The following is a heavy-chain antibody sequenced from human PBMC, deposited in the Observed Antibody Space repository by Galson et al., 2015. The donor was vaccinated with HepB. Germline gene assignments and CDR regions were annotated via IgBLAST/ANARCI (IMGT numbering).Heavy chain of an antibody. CDR1: GGSISSYY. Sequence: LSLTCTVSGGSISSYYWSWIRQPPGKGLEWIGYIYYSGSTNYNPSLKSRVTISVDTSKNQFSLKLSSVTAADTAVYYCAGTGYSSSSYPYYYGMDVWGQGTTVTVSS. CDR3: AGTGYSSSSYPYYYGMDV. V-gene: IGHV4-59*01. J-gene: IGHJ6*02. CDR2: IYYSGST. D-gene: IGHD6-6*01.